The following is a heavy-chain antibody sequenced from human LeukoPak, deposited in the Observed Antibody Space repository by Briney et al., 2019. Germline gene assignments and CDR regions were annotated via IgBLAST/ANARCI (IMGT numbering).Heavy chain of an antibody. Sequence: GGSLRLSCAASGFTFSSYWMNWARQAPGKGLEWVASINHNGNVNYYVDSVKGRFTISRDNAKNSLYLQMSNLRAEDTAVYYCAREVYYYDSSGYFFGWGQGTLVTVSS. CDR1: GFTFSSYW. V-gene: IGHV3-7*01. CDR2: INHNGNVN. D-gene: IGHD3-22*01. CDR3: AREVYYYDSSGYFFG. J-gene: IGHJ4*02.